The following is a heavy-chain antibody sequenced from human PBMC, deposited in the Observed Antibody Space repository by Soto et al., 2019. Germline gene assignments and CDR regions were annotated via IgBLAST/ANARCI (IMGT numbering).Heavy chain of an antibody. J-gene: IGHJ6*02. Sequence: QVQLVQSGAEVKKPGASVKVSCKASGYTFTSYDINWVRQATGQGLEWMGWMNPNSGNTGYAQKFQGRVTMTRNTSISTAYMELSSLRSEDTAVYYCARGRIVVVRPYYYGMDVWGQGTTVTVSS. CDR1: GYTFTSYD. CDR3: ARGRIVVVRPYYYGMDV. V-gene: IGHV1-8*01. CDR2: MNPNSGNT. D-gene: IGHD3-22*01.